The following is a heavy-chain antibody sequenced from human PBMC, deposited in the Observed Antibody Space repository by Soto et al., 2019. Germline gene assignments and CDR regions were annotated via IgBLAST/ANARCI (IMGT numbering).Heavy chain of an antibody. CDR3: ARGANGYHFDD. CDR1: GFTFSSYA. Sequence: EVQLVESGGGLVQPGGSLRLSCAASGFTFSSYAMHWVRQAPGKGLEYVSAISSNGDSTYYANSVKGRFTISRDNAKHALYLQMGSLRAEDMAVYYCARGANGYHFDDWGQGTLVTVSS. D-gene: IGHD5-12*01. V-gene: IGHV3-64*01. J-gene: IGHJ4*02. CDR2: ISSNGDST.